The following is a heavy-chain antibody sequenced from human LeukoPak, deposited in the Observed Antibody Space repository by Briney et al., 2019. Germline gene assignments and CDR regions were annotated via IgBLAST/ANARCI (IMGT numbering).Heavy chain of an antibody. CDR1: GGSISSYY. CDR3: ASIYYGSGSYYPTPRYYYGMDV. Sequence: SETLSLTCTVSGGSISSYYWSWIRQPPGKGLEWIGYIYYSGSTNYNPSLKSRVTISVDTSKNQFSLKLSSVTAADTAVYYCASIYYGSGSYYPTPRYYYGMDVWGQGTTVTVSS. J-gene: IGHJ6*02. CDR2: IYYSGST. D-gene: IGHD3-10*01. V-gene: IGHV4-59*12.